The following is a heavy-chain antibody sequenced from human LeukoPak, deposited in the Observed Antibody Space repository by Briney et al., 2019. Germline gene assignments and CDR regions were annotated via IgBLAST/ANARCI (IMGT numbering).Heavy chain of an antibody. CDR1: GGSISSSSYY. CDR2: VCHSGSS. V-gene: IGHV4-39*07. D-gene: IGHD4-23*01. CDR3: ASGFRPGGPDLYDYGGNPPFDY. Sequence: PSETLSLTCTVSGGSISSSSYYWGWIRQPPGKGLEWIGSVCHSGSSFYNPSLKSRLAISVDTSKNQFSLKLSSVTAADTAVYYCASGFRPGGPDLYDYGGNPPFDYWGQGTLVTVSS. J-gene: IGHJ4*02.